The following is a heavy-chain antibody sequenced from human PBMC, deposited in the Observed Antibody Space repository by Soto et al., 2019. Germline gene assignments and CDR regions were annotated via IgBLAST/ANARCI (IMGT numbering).Heavy chain of an antibody. V-gene: IGHV1-18*04. Sequence: ASVKVSCKASGYTFTSYGISWVRQAPGQGLEWMGWISAYNGNTNYAQKFQGRVTMTRDTSISTAYMELSRLRSDDTAVYYCARPYYYASPGYYRKPDAFDIWGQGTMVTVSS. J-gene: IGHJ3*02. CDR3: ARPYYYASPGYYRKPDAFDI. D-gene: IGHD3-22*01. CDR1: GYTFTSYG. CDR2: ISAYNGNT.